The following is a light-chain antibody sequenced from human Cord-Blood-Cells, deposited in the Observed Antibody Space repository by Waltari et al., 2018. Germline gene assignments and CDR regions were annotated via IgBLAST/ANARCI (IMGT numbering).Light chain of an antibody. CDR2: SNN. J-gene: IGLJ3*02. CDR1: SSNIGSNT. V-gene: IGLV1-44*01. Sequence: QSVLTQPPSASGTPGQRVTISCSGSSSNIGSNTVNWNQQPPGTAPKLLIYSNNQRPSGVPDRCSGSKSGTSASLAIMGLQSEDEADYYCAAWDDSLNGWVFGGGTKLTVL. CDR3: AAWDDSLNGWV.